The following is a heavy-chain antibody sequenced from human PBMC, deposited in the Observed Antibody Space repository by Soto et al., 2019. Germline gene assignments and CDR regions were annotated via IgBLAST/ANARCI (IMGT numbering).Heavy chain of an antibody. D-gene: IGHD1-26*01. V-gene: IGHV1-69*01. J-gene: IGHJ4*02. CDR3: ATMGEGREGDLAY. CDR1: AGIINNYG. CDR2: IIPLFGTL. Sequence: QVQVVQSGAEVKKPGSSVKVSCRASAGIINNYGMNWVRQAPGQGLEWMGGIIPLFGTLKYAQKLQGRVTSIADESTSTPYMERTSLRSEDTAVYYGATMGEGREGDLAYWGQGRLVTVSS.